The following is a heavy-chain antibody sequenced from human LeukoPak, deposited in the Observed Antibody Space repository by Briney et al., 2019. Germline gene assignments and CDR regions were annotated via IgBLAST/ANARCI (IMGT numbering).Heavy chain of an antibody. CDR1: GGSISSGSYY. CDR3: ARDREDGYNWGNFDY. J-gene: IGHJ4*02. Sequence: SQTLSLTCTVSGGSISSGSYYWSWIRQPAGKGLEWIGRIYTSGSTNYNPSLKSRVTISVDTSKNQFSLKLSSVTAADTAVYYCARDREDGYNWGNFDYWGQGTLVTVSS. D-gene: IGHD5-24*01. CDR2: IYTSGST. V-gene: IGHV4-61*02.